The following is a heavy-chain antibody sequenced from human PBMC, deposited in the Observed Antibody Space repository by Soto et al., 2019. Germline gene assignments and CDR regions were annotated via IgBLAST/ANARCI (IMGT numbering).Heavy chain of an antibody. CDR3: AKGSQYDILTAYHAFDS. Sequence: GGSHRLSSAASGLTCISYSMNWVRQATGKGLEWVSCISGGSSGIHYTDSMKGRFTISRDNSKNTLHLEMNRLRADDTAVYYCAKGSQYDILTAYHAFDSWGQGTLVTVSS. D-gene: IGHD3-9*01. CDR2: ISGGSSGI. V-gene: IGHV3-48*01. CDR1: GLTCISYS. J-gene: IGHJ4*02.